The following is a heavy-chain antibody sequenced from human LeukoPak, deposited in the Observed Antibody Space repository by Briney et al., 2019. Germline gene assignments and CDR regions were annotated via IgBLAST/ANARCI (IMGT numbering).Heavy chain of an antibody. CDR2: IRYDGSDK. V-gene: IGHV3-30*02. D-gene: IGHD3-22*01. Sequence: PGGSLRLSCAASGFTFSSYGMNWVRQAPGKGLEWVTFIRYDGSDKYYADSVKGRFTISRDNAKNSLYLQMNSLRAEDTAVYYCARDHHRRLYDSQARDTFDIWGQGTMVTVSS. J-gene: IGHJ3*02. CDR3: ARDHHRRLYDSQARDTFDI. CDR1: GFTFSSYG.